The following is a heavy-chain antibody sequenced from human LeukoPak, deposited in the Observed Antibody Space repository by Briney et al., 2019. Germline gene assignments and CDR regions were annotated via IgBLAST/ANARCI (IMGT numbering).Heavy chain of an antibody. D-gene: IGHD3-22*01. V-gene: IGHV4-4*02. CDR1: GSSISSSNW. CDR3: ARKDYYDSNGLDY. Sequence: SETLSLTCDVSGSSISSSNWWSWVRQPPGKGLEWIGEIHHSGSTNYNPSLKSRVTISVDKSKNQFSLKLSSVTAADTATYYCARKDYYDSNGLDYWGQGSLVTVSS. J-gene: IGHJ4*02. CDR2: IHHSGST.